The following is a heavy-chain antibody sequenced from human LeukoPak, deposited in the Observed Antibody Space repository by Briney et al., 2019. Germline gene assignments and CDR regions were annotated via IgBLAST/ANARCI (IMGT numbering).Heavy chain of an antibody. CDR1: GYTFTSYY. V-gene: IGHV1-46*01. Sequence: ASVTVSCKASGYTFTSYYMHWVRQAPGQGLEWMGIINPSGGSTSYAQKFQGRVTMTRDTSTSTVYMELSSLRSEDTAVYYCARAGTYDYVWGSYRKFDYWGQGTLVTVSS. J-gene: IGHJ4*02. CDR3: ARAGTYDYVWGSYRKFDY. D-gene: IGHD3-16*02. CDR2: INPSGGST.